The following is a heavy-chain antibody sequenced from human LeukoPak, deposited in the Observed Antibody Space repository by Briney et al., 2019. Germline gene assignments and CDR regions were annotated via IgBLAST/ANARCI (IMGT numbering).Heavy chain of an antibody. D-gene: IGHD5-24*01. Sequence: SETLSLICTVSGDSMNNYYWNWIRQPAGKGLEWIGRMFTSPGGRSRYNPSLRSRVNIFVDESKNQFFLNLTSVSAADTAVYFCARDRAEIPRGNAFDVWGHGTMVTVSS. V-gene: IGHV4-4*07. J-gene: IGHJ3*01. CDR2: MFTSPGGRS. CDR1: GDSMNNYY. CDR3: ARDRAEIPRGNAFDV.